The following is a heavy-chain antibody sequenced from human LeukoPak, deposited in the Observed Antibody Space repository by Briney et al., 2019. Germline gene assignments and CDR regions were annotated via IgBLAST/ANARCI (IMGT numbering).Heavy chain of an antibody. CDR1: GGSISSYY. CDR2: IYYSGST. CDR3: ARDTGWFDP. Sequence: SETLSLTCTVSGGSISSYYWSWIRQPPGKGLEWIGYIYYSGSTNYNPSLKSRVTISVDTSKNQFSLKLSSVTAADTAVYYCARDTGWFDPWGQGTLVTVSS. V-gene: IGHV4-59*12. J-gene: IGHJ5*02. D-gene: IGHD4-17*01.